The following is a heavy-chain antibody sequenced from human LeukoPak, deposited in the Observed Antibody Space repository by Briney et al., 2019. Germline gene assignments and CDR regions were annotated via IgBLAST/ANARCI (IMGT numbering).Heavy chain of an antibody. CDR3: AREGVRRGYSYGSGNWFDP. CDR2: XXXSGST. J-gene: IGHJ5*02. V-gene: IGHV4-34*01. Sequence: SETLSLTCAVYGGSFSGXXXXXXRQPPGKGXEXXXXXXXSGSTNXNPSLKSRVXXXVDXSKNQFSLKRSSVTAADTAVYYCAREGVRRGYSYGSGNWFDPWGQGTLVTVSS. D-gene: IGHD5-18*01. CDR1: GGSFSGXX.